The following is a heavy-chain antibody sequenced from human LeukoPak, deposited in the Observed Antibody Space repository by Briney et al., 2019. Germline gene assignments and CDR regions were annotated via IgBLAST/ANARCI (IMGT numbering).Heavy chain of an antibody. J-gene: IGHJ5*02. CDR1: GGSISSYY. D-gene: IGHD2-2*01. CDR2: FYYSGST. Sequence: SETLSLTCTVSGGSISSYYWSWIRQPPGKGLEWIGYFYYSGSTNYNPSLKSRVNISVDTSKNQFSLKLSSVTAADTAVYYCARDLYGGYCSRTSCYGNFFDPWGQGTLVTVSS. CDR3: ARDLYGGYCSRTSCYGNFFDP. V-gene: IGHV4-59*01.